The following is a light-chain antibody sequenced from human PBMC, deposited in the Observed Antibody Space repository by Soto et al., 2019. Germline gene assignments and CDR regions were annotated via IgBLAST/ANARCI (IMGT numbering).Light chain of an antibody. CDR1: QDILTY. V-gene: IGKV3-11*01. J-gene: IGKJ1*01. CDR3: QQRRDWPRT. CDR2: AAS. Sequence: EIVLTQSPATLSLSPGEGATLSCRASQDILTYLVWYQHKPGQAPRLLISAASNRATGIPARFSGSGSGTDFTLTISSLEPEDFAVYYCQQRRDWPRTFGQGTKVEIK.